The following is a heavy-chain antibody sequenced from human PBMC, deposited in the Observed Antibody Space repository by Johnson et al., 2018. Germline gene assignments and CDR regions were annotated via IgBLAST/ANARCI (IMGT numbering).Heavy chain of an antibody. V-gene: IGHV4-59*01. J-gene: IGHJ3*02. CDR1: GGSISSYY. CDR3: ARVTYYYDRSGYVGGNAFDI. D-gene: IGHD3-22*01. Sequence: QVQLQESGPGLVKPSETLSLTCTVSGGSISSYYWSWIRQPPGKGLEWIGYIYYSGSTNYNPSLKSRVTISVYTSKNQFSLKLSSVTAADTAVYYCARVTYYYDRSGYVGGNAFDIWGQGTMVTVSS. CDR2: IYYSGST.